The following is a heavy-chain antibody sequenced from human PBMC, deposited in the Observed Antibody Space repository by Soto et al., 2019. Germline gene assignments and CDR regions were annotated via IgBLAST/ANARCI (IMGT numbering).Heavy chain of an antibody. Sequence: SETLSLTCTVSGGSISSYYWSWIRQPPGKGLEWIGYIYYSGSTYYNPSLKSRVTISVDTSKNQFSLKLSSVTAADTAVYYCAREGSSSSFLDYYYYGMDVWGQGTTVTVSS. CDR2: IYYSGST. D-gene: IGHD6-6*01. CDR1: GGSISSYY. CDR3: AREGSSSSFLDYYYYGMDV. V-gene: IGHV4-59*12. J-gene: IGHJ6*02.